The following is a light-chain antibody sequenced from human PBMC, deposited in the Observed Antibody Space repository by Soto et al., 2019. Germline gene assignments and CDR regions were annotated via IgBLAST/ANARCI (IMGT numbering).Light chain of an antibody. CDR1: GSYKF. V-gene: IGLV2-23*01. J-gene: IGLJ2*01. Sequence: QSVLTQPASVSGSPGQSITITCTGTGSYKFVSWNQQHPGKAPRLMIYEGSERPSGVSRRFSGSGSGNTASLTISELQAGDEAGYFCCSFSNNHVVFGGGTKVTVL. CDR3: CSFSNNHVV. CDR2: EGS.